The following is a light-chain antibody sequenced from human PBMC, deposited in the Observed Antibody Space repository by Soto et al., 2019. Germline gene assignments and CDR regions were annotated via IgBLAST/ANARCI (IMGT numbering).Light chain of an antibody. CDR3: QQYKRYSLT. J-gene: IGKJ4*01. V-gene: IGKV1-5*01. CDR1: QSINNW. CDR2: DGF. Sequence: DIQMTQSPSTLSASVGDRVTITCRASQSINNWLAWYQQKPGKAPKLLIYDGFSLESGVPLRFSGSGFATEFTLTISSLQPDDSATYYCQQYKRYSLTFGGGTKVEIK.